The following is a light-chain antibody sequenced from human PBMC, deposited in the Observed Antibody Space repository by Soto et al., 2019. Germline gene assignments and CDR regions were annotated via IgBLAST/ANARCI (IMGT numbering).Light chain of an antibody. Sequence: PRARGPLSCRASQSVTYDQLAWYRQTPGQAPMLLIYGASSRAAGIPDRFSGSGSGTDFTLTISRLEPEDFVVYHCQQYGDLPPTFGQGTKVDI. J-gene: IGKJ1*01. CDR1: QSVTYDQ. CDR2: GAS. V-gene: IGKV3-20*01. CDR3: QQYGDLPPT.